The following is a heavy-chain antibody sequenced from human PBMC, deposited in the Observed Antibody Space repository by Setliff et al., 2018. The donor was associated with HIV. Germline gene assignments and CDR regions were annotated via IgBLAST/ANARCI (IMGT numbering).Heavy chain of an antibody. V-gene: IGHV3-30*18. J-gene: IGHJ4*02. CDR1: AFTFSSYG. CDR2: ISYDGSNK. D-gene: IGHD6-13*01. CDR3: AKNLHSSIWSSLDY. Sequence: GGSLRLSCAASAFTFSSYGMHWVRQAPGKGLEWVAVISYDGSNKYYADSVKCRFTISRDNSKNTLYLQKDSLRAEDTAVYYCAKNLHSSIWSSLDYWGQGTLVTVSS.